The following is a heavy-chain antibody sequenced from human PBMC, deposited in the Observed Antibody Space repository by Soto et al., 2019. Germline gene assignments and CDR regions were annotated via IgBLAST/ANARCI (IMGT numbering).Heavy chain of an antibody. CDR2: IYYSGST. D-gene: IGHD4-17*01. Sequence: SETKSLTCTVAGGYISSISDYWGWIRQPPGKGLEWIGSIYYSGSTYYNPSLKSRVTISVDTSKNQFSLKLSSVTAADTAVYYCARAYGDYVFDYWGQGTLVTVSS. CDR3: ARAYGDYVFDY. J-gene: IGHJ4*02. CDR1: GGYISSISDY. V-gene: IGHV4-39*01.